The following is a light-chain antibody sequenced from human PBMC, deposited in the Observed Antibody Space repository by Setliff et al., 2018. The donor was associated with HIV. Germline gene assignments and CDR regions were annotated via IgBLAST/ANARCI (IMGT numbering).Light chain of an antibody. J-gene: IGLJ3*02. CDR3: CSYAGSSTWV. V-gene: IGLV2-23*02. Sequence: QSALTQPASVSGSPGQSITIPCTGTSSDLGGYNYVSWYQQHPGKAPKLMIYEVSKRPSGVSNRFSGSKSGNTASLTISGLQAEDEADYYCCSYAGSSTWVFGGGTQLTVL. CDR2: EVS. CDR1: SSDLGGYNY.